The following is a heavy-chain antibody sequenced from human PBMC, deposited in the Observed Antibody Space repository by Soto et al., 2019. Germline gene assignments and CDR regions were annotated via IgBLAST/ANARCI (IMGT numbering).Heavy chain of an antibody. V-gene: IGHV3-74*01. CDR1: GLIFSNYK. CDR2: INTEGSIT. J-gene: IGHJ4*02. Sequence: PGGSLRLSCAASGLIFSNYKMHWVRQAPGKGLVWVSRINTEGSITDYADSVKGRFTVSRDNPKNTLYLQMNSLRAEDTAVYYCARDTDGLHYWGQGTLVTVSS. CDR3: ARDTDGLHY.